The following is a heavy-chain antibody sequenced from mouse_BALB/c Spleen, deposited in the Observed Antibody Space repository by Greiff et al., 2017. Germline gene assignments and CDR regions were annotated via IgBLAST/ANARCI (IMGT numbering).Heavy chain of an antibody. Sequence: EVKLMESGGGLVQPGGSLKLSCAASGFTFSSYGMSWVRQTPDKRLELVATINSNGGSTYYPDSVKGRFTISRDNAKNTLYLQMSSLKSEDTAMYYCARDRFNYPDYWGQGTTLTVSS. J-gene: IGHJ2*01. V-gene: IGHV5-6-3*01. CDR3: ARDRFNYPDY. CDR1: GFTFSSYG. CDR2: INSNGGST.